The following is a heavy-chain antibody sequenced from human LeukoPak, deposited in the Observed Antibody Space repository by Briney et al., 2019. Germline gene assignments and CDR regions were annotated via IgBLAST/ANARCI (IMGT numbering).Heavy chain of an antibody. J-gene: IGHJ6*02. CDR3: ARDSPKAGYYYYYGMDV. V-gene: IGHV3-53*01. D-gene: IGHD6-25*01. Sequence: GGSLRLSCAASGFTVSSNYMSWVRPAPGKGLEWVSVIYSGGSTYYADSVKGRFTISRDNSKNTLYLQMNSLRAEDTAVYYCARDSPKAGYYYYYGMDVWGQGTTVTVSS. CDR2: IYSGGST. CDR1: GFTVSSNY.